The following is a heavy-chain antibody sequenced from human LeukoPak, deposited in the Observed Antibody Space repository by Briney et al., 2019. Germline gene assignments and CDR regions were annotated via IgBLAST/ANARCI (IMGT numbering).Heavy chain of an antibody. V-gene: IGHV3-23*01. CDR3: AKDGFGELLYLGHYYYYGMDV. D-gene: IGHD3-10*01. CDR1: GFTFSSYA. Sequence: GGSLRLSCAASGFTFSSYAMSWVRQAPGKGLEWVSAISGSGGSTYYADSVKGRFTISRDNSKNTLYLQMNSLRAEDTAVYYCAKDGFGELLYLGHYYYYGMDVWGQGTTVTVSS. CDR2: ISGSGGST. J-gene: IGHJ6*02.